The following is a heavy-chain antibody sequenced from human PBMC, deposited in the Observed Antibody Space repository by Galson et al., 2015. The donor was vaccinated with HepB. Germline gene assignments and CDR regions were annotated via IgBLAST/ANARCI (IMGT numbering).Heavy chain of an antibody. V-gene: IGHV3-11*01. D-gene: IGHD3-10*01. CDR2: INSDGVTK. CDR3: ARSAGWFHP. CDR1: GFIFSDSY. Sequence: SLRLSCAASGFIFSDSYMSWIRQAPGKGPEWVSYINSDGVTKYYTDSVKGRFTISRDNAKNSLYLQMNSLRGDDTAVYYCARSAGWFHPWGQGTLVVVSS. J-gene: IGHJ5*02.